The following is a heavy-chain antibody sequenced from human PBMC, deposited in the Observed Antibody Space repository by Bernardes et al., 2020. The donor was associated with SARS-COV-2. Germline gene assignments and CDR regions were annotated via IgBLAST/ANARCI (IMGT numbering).Heavy chain of an antibody. Sequence: VGSLILSCAASGFTFSNYGMHWVRQAPGQGLEWVAVIWYDGINKYFVDSVKGRFTISRDSSKNTVYLQMNSLRDEDTAVYHCARAPRYCSGGTCYGGFDIWGQGTMVTVSS. CDR2: IWYDGINK. J-gene: IGHJ3*02. CDR1: GFTFSNYG. D-gene: IGHD2-15*01. V-gene: IGHV3-33*08. CDR3: ARAPRYCSGGTCYGGFDI.